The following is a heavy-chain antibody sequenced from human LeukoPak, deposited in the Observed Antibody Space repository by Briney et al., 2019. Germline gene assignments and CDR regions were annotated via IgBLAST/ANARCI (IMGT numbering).Heavy chain of an antibody. CDR3: ARAQFSQYYYDSSGYSRLYYFDY. CDR2: IYPDSCGT. V-gene: IGHV1-2*02. J-gene: IGHJ4*02. Sequence: ASVKVSCKASGYTFTEYYMHWVRPAAGRGVAGVGWIYPDSCGTYYVQRFQGRVTMNRETSISTADVEVSRLRSDDPAVYYCARAQFSQYYYDSSGYSRLYYFDYWGQATLVTVSS. CDR1: GYTFTEYY. D-gene: IGHD3-22*01.